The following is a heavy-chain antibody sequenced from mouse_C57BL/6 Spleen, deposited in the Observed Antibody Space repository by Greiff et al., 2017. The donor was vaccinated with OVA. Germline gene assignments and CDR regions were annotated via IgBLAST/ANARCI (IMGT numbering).Heavy chain of an antibody. V-gene: IGHV5-16*01. J-gene: IGHJ2*01. CDR1: GFTFSDYY. D-gene: IGHD2-5*01. Sequence: EVQVVESEGGLVQPGSSMKLSCTASGFTFSDYYMAWVRQVPEKGLEWVANINYDGSSTYYLDSLKSRFIISRDNAKNILYLQMSSLKSEDTATYYCAREGNSNYEAYFDYWGQGTTLTVSS. CDR2: INYDGSST. CDR3: AREGNSNYEAYFDY.